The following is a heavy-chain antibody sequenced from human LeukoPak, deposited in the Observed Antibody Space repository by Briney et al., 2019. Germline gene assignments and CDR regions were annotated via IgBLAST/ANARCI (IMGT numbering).Heavy chain of an antibody. J-gene: IGHJ4*02. D-gene: IGHD2-21*02. CDR3: AKDPVWVTVPKPGYDY. CDR1: GFTFSKYA. Sequence: GGSLRLPCAASGFTFSKYAMSWVRQTPGKGLEWVSAISGSGDSTYYADSVKGRFTISRDNSKNTLYLQMLSLRAEDTAVYYCAKDPVWVTVPKPGYDYWGQGTLVTVSS. V-gene: IGHV3-23*01. CDR2: ISGSGDST.